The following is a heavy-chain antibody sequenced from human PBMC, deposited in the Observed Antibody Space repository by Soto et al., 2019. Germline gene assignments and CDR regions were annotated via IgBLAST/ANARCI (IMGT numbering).Heavy chain of an antibody. V-gene: IGHV3-30*18. CDR2: IACDGSNK. J-gene: IGHJ4*02. D-gene: IGHD3-10*01. CDR3: EKAMGVRRRGYLDY. CDR1: GFTFSGYG. Sequence: QVQLVESGGGVVQPGRSLRLSCAASGFTFSGYGMHWVRQAPGKGLEWVAVIACDGSNKWYADSVKGRFTISRDNSKNTLYLHMNSLRPEDTDVGFCEKAMGVRRRGYLDYWGQGTLVTVSS.